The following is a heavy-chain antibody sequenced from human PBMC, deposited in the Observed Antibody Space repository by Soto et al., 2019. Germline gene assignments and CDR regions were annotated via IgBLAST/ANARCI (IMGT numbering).Heavy chain of an antibody. J-gene: IGHJ4*02. CDR3: AREDLFCGGDCYDDY. CDR1: GGTLSSCA. D-gene: IGHD2-21*02. V-gene: IGHV1-69*06. Sequence: ASVKVSCAASGGTLSSCAISWVRRAPGQGLEWMGGIIPIFGTANYAQKFQGRVTITADKSTSTAYMELSSLRSEDTAVYYCAREDLFCGGDCYDDYWGQGTLVSVSS. CDR2: IIPIFGTA.